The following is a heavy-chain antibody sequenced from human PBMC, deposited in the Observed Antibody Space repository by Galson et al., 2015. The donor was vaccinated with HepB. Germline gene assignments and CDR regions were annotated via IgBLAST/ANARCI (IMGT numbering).Heavy chain of an antibody. Sequence: SLRLSCAASGFTFSSYGMHWVRQAPGKGLEWVAVISYDGSNKYYADSVKGRFTISRGNSKNTLYLQMNSLRAEDTAVYYCAKGTPHDSSGYYISSWGQGTLVTVSS. CDR3: AKGTPHDSSGYYISS. D-gene: IGHD3-22*01. CDR2: ISYDGSNK. V-gene: IGHV3-30*18. J-gene: IGHJ4*02. CDR1: GFTFSSYG.